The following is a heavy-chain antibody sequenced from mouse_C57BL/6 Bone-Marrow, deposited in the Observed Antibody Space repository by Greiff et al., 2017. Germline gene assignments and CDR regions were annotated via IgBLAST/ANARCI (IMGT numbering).Heavy chain of an antibody. CDR1: GYTFTSYW. J-gene: IGHJ3*01. V-gene: IGHV1-59*01. CDR2: IDPSDSYT. Sequence: QVQLQQPGAELVRPGTSVKLSCKASGYTFTSYWMHWVKQRPGQGLEWIGVIDPSDSYTNYNQKFKGKATLTVDTSSSTAYMQLSSLTSEDSALYCCARYSSWFAYWGQGTLVTVSA. CDR3: ARYSSWFAY.